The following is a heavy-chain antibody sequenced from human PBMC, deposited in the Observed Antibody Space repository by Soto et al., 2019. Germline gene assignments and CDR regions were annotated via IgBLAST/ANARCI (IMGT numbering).Heavy chain of an antibody. J-gene: IGHJ4*02. D-gene: IGHD1-26*01. CDR2: ISSSSSYI. Sequence: GGSLRLSCAASGFTFSSYSMNWVRQAPGKGLEWVSSISSSSSYIYYADSVKGRFTISRDNAKNSLYLQMNSLRAEDTAVYYCAREVGGYNFLRFDYWGQGTLVTVSS. CDR3: AREVGGYNFLRFDY. V-gene: IGHV3-21*01. CDR1: GFTFSSYS.